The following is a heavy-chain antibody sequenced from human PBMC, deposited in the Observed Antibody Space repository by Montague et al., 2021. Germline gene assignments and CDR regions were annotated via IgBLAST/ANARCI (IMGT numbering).Heavy chain of an antibody. V-gene: IGHV3-7*01. CDR1: GFTFSNSW. Sequence: SLRFSCAASGFTFSNSWMNWVRQAPGKGLEWVANINPDGSAKRHVDSVQGRFTISRDNAKNSLHLQMNSLRAEDTAVYYCVSVGEWGQGTLVTVSS. D-gene: IGHD2-21*01. CDR3: VSVGE. CDR2: INPDGSAK. J-gene: IGHJ4*02.